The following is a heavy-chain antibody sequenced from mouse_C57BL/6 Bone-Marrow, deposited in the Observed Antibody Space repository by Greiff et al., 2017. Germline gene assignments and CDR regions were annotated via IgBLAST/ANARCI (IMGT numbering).Heavy chain of an antibody. J-gene: IGHJ4*01. Sequence: QVQLQQSGAELVRPGASVTLSCKASGYTFTDYEMHWVKQTPVHGLEWIGAIDPETGGTAYNQKFKGKAILTADKSSSTAYMELRSLTSEDSAVYYCTSYYGSSSFYAMDYWGQGTSVTVSS. D-gene: IGHD1-1*01. CDR1: GYTFTDYE. CDR3: TSYYGSSSFYAMDY. CDR2: IDPETGGT. V-gene: IGHV1-15*01.